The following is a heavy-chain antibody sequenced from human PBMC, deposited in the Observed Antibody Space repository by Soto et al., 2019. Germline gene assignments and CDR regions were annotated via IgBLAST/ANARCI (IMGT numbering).Heavy chain of an antibody. V-gene: IGHV4-59*01. CDR2: IYYSGST. CDR3: ARGRGYSGYIDY. D-gene: IGHD5-12*01. CDR1: VGSIISYY. J-gene: IGHJ4*02. Sequence: PSETRSLTCTVSVGSIISYYWSWIRQPPGKGLEWIGYIYYSGSTNYNPSLKSRVTTSVDTSKNQFSLKLSSVTAADTAVYYCARGRGYSGYIDYWGQGTLVTVSS.